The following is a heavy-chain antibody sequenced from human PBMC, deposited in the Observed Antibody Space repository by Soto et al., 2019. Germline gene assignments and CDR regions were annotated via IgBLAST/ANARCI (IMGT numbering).Heavy chain of an antibody. CDR3: ARGGLEPFDY. CDR2: ITSSATTI. V-gene: IGHV3-11*01. CDR1: GFALSDYY. J-gene: IGHJ4*02. Sequence: GGSLRLSCAGSGFALSDYYMNWIRQAPGKGLEWVAYITSSATTIFYADSVKGRFTISRDNAKNSLYLQMSSLTAEDTAVYYCARGGLEPFDYWGQGALVTVSS. D-gene: IGHD1-1*01.